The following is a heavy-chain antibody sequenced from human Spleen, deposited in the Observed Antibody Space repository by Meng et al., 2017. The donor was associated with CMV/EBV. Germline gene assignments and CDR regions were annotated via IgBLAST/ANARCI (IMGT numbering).Heavy chain of an antibody. CDR2: IRYDGSNK. Sequence: GGSLRLSCAASGFTFSSYGMHWVRQAPGKGLEWVAFIRYDGSNKYYADSVKGRFTISRDNSKNRLYLQMNSLRAEDTAVYYCASQDATHYYYYGMDVWGQGTTVTVS. CDR1: GFTFSSYG. CDR3: ASQDATHYYYYGMDV. J-gene: IGHJ6*02. D-gene: IGHD2-15*01. V-gene: IGHV3-30*02.